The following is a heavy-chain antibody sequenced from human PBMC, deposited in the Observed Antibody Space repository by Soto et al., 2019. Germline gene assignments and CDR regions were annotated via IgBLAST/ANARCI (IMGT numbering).Heavy chain of an antibody. V-gene: IGHV4-31*03. Sequence: QVQLQESGPGLVKPSQTLSLTCTVSGGSISSGGYYWSWIRQHPGKGLEWVGYIYYSGSTYYNPSLKSRVTISVDTSKSQFSLKLSSVTAADTAVYYCASPSVVVAARDAFDIWGQGTMVTVSS. CDR1: GGSISSGGYY. CDR3: ASPSVVVAARDAFDI. CDR2: IYYSGST. J-gene: IGHJ3*02. D-gene: IGHD2-15*01.